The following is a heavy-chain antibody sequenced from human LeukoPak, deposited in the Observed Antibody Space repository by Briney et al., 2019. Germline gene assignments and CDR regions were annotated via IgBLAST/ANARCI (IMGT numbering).Heavy chain of an antibody. CDR1: GGSMTNYY. CDR3: ARSQAALDV. J-gene: IGHJ6*02. Sequence: HSETLSLTCTVSGGSMTNYYWSWIRQPPGRGLEWIGYIYYRGSTTYNPSLKSRVTISVDTSKNQFSLKLNSVTAADTAVYYCARSQAALDVWGQGTTVTVSS. CDR2: IYYRGST. V-gene: IGHV4-59*08. D-gene: IGHD6-6*01.